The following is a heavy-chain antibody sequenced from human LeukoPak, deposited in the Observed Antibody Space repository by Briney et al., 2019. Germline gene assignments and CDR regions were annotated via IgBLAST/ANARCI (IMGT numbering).Heavy chain of an antibody. D-gene: IGHD3-22*01. CDR3: ARAYYYDSSGYNY. V-gene: IGHV3-11*01. CDR1: GFTFSDYY. J-gene: IGHJ4*02. CDR2: ISSSGSTI. Sequence: GGSLRLSCAASGFTFSDYYMSWIRQAPGKGLEWVSYISSSGSTIYYADSVKGRFTISRDNAKNSLYLQMNRLRAEDTAVYYCARAYYYDSSGYNYWGQGTLVTVSS.